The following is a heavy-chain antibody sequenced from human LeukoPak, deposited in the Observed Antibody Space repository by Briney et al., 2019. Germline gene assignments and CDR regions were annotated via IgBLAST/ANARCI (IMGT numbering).Heavy chain of an antibody. D-gene: IGHD3-16*01. CDR1: GGTFSSYA. CDR3: ARDWVAYYYGMDV. Sequence: SVKVSCKASGGTFSSYAISWVRQAPGQGLEWMGGIIPIFGTANYAQKFQGRVTITADESTSTAYMELSSLRSEDTAVYYCARDWVAYYYGMDVWGQGTTVTVSS. CDR2: IIPIFGTA. J-gene: IGHJ6*02. V-gene: IGHV1-69*13.